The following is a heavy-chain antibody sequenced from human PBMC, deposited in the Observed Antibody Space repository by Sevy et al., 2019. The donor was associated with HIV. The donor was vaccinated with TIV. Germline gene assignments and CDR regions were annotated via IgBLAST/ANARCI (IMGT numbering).Heavy chain of an antibody. J-gene: IGHJ4*02. V-gene: IGHV3-23*01. D-gene: IGHD2-8*01. CDR3: AREGCTKPHDY. CDR2: LSFGCGEI. Sequence: GGSLRLSSAASGFTFSKYSMSWVRQPSGKGLEWVSTLSFGCGEINYADSVKGRFTISRDNSKSSVYLQMNNLRPEDTAVYYCAREGCTKPHDYWGQGTLVTVSS. CDR1: GFTFSKYS.